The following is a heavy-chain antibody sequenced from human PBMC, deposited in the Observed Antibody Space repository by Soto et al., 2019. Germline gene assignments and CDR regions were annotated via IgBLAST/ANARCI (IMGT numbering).Heavy chain of an antibody. Sequence: ASVKVSCKASGYTFTSYGISWVRQAPGQGLEWMGWISAYNGNTNYAQKLQGRVTMTTDTSTGTAYMEPRSLRSDDTAVYYCARDRCSGGSCFPPDAFDIWGQGTMVTVS. V-gene: IGHV1-18*01. CDR3: ARDRCSGGSCFPPDAFDI. CDR2: ISAYNGNT. J-gene: IGHJ3*02. CDR1: GYTFTSYG. D-gene: IGHD2-15*01.